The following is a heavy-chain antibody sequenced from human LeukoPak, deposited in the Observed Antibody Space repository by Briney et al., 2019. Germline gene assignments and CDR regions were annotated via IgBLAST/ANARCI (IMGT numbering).Heavy chain of an antibody. D-gene: IGHD1-26*01. CDR3: TREFSEYYPAY. V-gene: IGHV3-30*03. Sequence: GRSLRLSCAASGFTFSSYGMHWVRQAPGKGLEWVAVISYDGSNKYYADSVKGRFTISRDDSKSIAYLQMNSLKTEDTAVYYCTREFSEYYPAYWGQGTQVTVSS. CDR2: ISYDGSNK. J-gene: IGHJ4*02. CDR1: GFTFSSYG.